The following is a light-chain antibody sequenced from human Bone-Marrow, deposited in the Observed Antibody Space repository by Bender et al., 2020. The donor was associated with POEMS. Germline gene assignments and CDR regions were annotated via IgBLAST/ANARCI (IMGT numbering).Light chain of an antibody. Sequence: QSALTQTASVSGSPGQSITISCSGISSDVGTYNLVSWYQQHPDKAPKLLIYEDTKRPSGISTRFSGSKSGNMATLTIPGLQADDEADYCCCSDAGSSVVFGGGTKVTVL. V-gene: IGLV2-23*01. CDR1: SSDVGTYNL. CDR2: EDT. CDR3: CSDAGSSVV. J-gene: IGLJ2*01.